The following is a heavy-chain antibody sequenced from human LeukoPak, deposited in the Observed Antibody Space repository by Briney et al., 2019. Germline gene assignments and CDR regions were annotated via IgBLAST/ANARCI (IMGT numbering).Heavy chain of an antibody. CDR1: GGSISSSNQY. D-gene: IGHD4-11*01. CDR3: ARGGNSNSVDY. Sequence: SETLSLTCIVSGGSISSSNQYWGWIRQPPGKGLEWIGSIYYSGSTYYNPSLKSRVTISVDTSKNQFSLKLSSVTAADTAVYYCARGGNSNSVDYWGQGTLVTVSS. J-gene: IGHJ4*02. CDR2: IYYSGST. V-gene: IGHV4-39*07.